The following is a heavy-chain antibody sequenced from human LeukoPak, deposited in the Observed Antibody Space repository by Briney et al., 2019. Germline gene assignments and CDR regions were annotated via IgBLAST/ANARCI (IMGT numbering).Heavy chain of an antibody. CDR2: IYYSGST. J-gene: IGHJ3*02. Sequence: SETLSLTCTVSGGSISSYYWSWIRQPPGKGLEWIGYIYYSGSTNYNPSLESRVTISVDTSKNQFSLKLSSVTAADTAVYHCARDNGFGELFAEPHAFDIWGQGTMVTVSS. CDR1: GGSISSYY. D-gene: IGHD3-10*01. V-gene: IGHV4-59*01. CDR3: ARDNGFGELFAEPHAFDI.